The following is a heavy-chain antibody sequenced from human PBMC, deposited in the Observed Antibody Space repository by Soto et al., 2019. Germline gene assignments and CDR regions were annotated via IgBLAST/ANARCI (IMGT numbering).Heavy chain of an antibody. D-gene: IGHD5-18*01. CDR3: ARGVSMVMYYFDY. V-gene: IGHV4-31*03. Sequence: SETLSLTCTVSGGSISSGGYYWSWIRQHPGKGLEWIGYIYYSGSTYYNPSLKSRVTISVDTSKNQFSLKLSSVTAADTAVYYCARGVSMVMYYFDYWGQGTLVTVSS. CDR2: IYYSGST. J-gene: IGHJ4*02. CDR1: GGSISSGGYY.